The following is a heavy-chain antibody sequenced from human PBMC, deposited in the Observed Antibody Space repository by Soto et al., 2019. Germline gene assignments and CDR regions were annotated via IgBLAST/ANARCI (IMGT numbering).Heavy chain of an antibody. D-gene: IGHD3-10*01. V-gene: IGHV3-30*18. J-gene: IGHJ6*02. CDR3: AKGLGVYYYYYGMDV. Sequence: QVQLVESGGGVVQPGRSLRLSCAASGFTFSSYGMHWVRQAPGKGLEWVAVISYDGSNKYYADSVKGRFTISRDNSKNTLYLQMNSLRAEDTAVYYCAKGLGVYYYYYGMDVWGQGTTVTVSS. CDR1: GFTFSSYG. CDR2: ISYDGSNK.